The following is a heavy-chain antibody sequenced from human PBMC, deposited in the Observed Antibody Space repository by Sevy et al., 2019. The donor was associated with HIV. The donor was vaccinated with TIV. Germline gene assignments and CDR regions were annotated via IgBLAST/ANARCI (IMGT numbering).Heavy chain of an antibody. D-gene: IGHD3-3*01. Sequence: GGSLRLSCAASGFTFRNYWMHWVRQAPGKGLVSVSYIHTDGSSRYYADYVKGRFTISRDNAQNTLYLQMNSLRAEDTAVYDCARAGIGDFWSGYYGIDHWGQGTLVTVSS. CDR1: GFTFRNYW. J-gene: IGHJ4*02. CDR3: ARAGIGDFWSGYYGIDH. V-gene: IGHV3-74*01. CDR2: IHTDGSSR.